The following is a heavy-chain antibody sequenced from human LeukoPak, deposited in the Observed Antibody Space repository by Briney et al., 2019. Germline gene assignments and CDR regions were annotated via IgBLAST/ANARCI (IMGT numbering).Heavy chain of an antibody. CDR2: IYTSGST. V-gene: IGHV4-61*02. D-gene: IGHD3-9*01. J-gene: IGHJ3*02. CDR3: ARRLRRRNYDILTVGSSFDI. Sequence: SQTLSLTCTVSGGSISSGRYHWRWIRQPAGKGLEWIGRIYTSGSTNYNPSLKSQFTISLDTSRIHFSLKLSSVTAADTAVYYCARRLRRRNYDILTVGSSFDIWGQGTMVTVSS. CDR1: GGSISSGRYH.